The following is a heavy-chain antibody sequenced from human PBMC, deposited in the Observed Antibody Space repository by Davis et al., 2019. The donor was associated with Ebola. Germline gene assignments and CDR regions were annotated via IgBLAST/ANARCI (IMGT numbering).Heavy chain of an antibody. V-gene: IGHV3-23*01. J-gene: IGHJ4*02. Sequence: PGGSLRLSCAASGFTFSSYAMSWVRQAPGKGLEWVSAISGSGGSTYYADSVKGRFTISRDNSKNTLYLQMNSLRAEDTAVYYCAKDEYYGSGSYPTFDYWGQGTLVTVSS. D-gene: IGHD3-10*01. CDR2: ISGSGGST. CDR3: AKDEYYGSGSYPTFDY. CDR1: GFTFSSYA.